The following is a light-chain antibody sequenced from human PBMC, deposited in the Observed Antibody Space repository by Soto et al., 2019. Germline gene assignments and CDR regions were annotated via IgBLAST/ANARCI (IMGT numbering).Light chain of an antibody. V-gene: IGKV1-5*03. J-gene: IGKJ2*01. CDR3: QQYNSFSRT. CDR2: KTP. Sequence: DIRMTQSPSTLSASVGDRVTIACGASQTISSWVDWYQQKQGKAPRLLIYKTPSLESGVPSRFSGSGYGTELTITISGMKNDDFESYYCQQYNSFSRTFGQGTKVDIK. CDR1: QTISSW.